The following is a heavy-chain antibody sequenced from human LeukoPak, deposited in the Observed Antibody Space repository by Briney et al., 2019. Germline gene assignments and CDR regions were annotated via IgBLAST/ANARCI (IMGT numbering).Heavy chain of an antibody. V-gene: IGHV5-51*01. D-gene: IGHD3-16*01. CDR3: AREAAGGKFDY. J-gene: IGHJ4*02. CDR1: GYXFTNYW. CDR2: VYPGDSGT. Sequence: GESLKISCKGSGYXFTNYWICWVRQMPGKGLEWMGIVYPGDSGTRYSPSFQGQVTISADKSISTAYLQWSSLKASDTAMYYCAREAAGGKFDYWGQGTLVTVSS.